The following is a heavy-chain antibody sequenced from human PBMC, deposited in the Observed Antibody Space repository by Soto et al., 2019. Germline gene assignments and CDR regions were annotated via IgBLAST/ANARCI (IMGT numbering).Heavy chain of an antibody. J-gene: IGHJ5*02. V-gene: IGHV1-2*04. D-gene: IGHD5-12*01. CDR3: ARHSGSEATSNWFDP. CDR1: GYTFTGYY. CDR2: INHNSGGT. Sequence: QVQLVQSGAEVKKPGASVKVSCKASGYTFTGYYMHWVRQARGQGREWMGWINHNSGGTNYAQKFQGWVTMNRDTSISTAYMELSRLRSDETAVYYCARHSGSEATSNWFDPWGQGTLVTVSS.